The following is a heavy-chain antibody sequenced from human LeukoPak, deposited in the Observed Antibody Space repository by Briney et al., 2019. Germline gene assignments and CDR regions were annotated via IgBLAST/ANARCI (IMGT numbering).Heavy chain of an antibody. CDR3: ARDARRRYCSSTSCYWGWFDP. D-gene: IGHD2-2*01. J-gene: IGHJ5*02. Sequence: SETLSLTCTVSGGSISSSSYYWGWIRQPPGKGLEWIGSIYYTGSTYYNPSLKSRVTISVDTSKNQFSLKLSSVTAADTAVYYCARDARRRYCSSTSCYWGWFDPWGQGTLVTVSS. V-gene: IGHV4-39*02. CDR2: IYYTGST. CDR1: GGSISSSSYY.